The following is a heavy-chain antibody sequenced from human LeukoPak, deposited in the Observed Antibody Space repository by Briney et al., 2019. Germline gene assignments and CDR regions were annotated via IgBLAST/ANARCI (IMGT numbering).Heavy chain of an antibody. CDR2: ISGSGGST. V-gene: IGHV3-23*01. Sequence: GGSLRLSCAASGFTFSSYAMSWVRQAPGKGLEWVSAISGSGGSTYYADSVKGRFTISRDNSKNTLYLQMNSLRAEDTAVYYCAKDSVGVVKPWRPLKIFQHWGQGTLVTVSS. D-gene: IGHD4-23*01. CDR1: GFTFSSYA. CDR3: AKDSVGVVKPWRPLKIFQH. J-gene: IGHJ1*01.